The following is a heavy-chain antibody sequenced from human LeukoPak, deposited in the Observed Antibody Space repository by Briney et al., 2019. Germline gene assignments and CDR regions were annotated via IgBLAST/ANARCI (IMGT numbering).Heavy chain of an antibody. CDR1: GFTFSSYA. CDR3: ARHRTYYYDSSGYQIEAEYFQH. Sequence: GGSLRLSCAASGFTFSSYAMSWVRQAPGKGLEWVSAISGSGGSTYYADSVKGRFTISRDNSKNTLYLQMNSLRAEDTAVYYCARHRTYYYDSSGYQIEAEYFQHWGQGTLVTVSS. V-gene: IGHV3-23*01. CDR2: ISGSGGST. D-gene: IGHD3-22*01. J-gene: IGHJ1*01.